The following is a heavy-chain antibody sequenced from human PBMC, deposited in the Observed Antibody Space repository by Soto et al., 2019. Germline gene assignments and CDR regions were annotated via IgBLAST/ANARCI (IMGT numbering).Heavy chain of an antibody. V-gene: IGHV1-69*06. CDR1: GGTFSSYA. CDR3: ARDGGLYSSSSAFRSYYGLDV. D-gene: IGHD6-6*01. Sequence: GASVKVSCKASGGTFSSYAISWVRQAPGQGLEWMGGIIPIFGTANYAQKFQGRVTITADRSTSTAYMELSSLRSEDTAVYYCARDGGLYSSSSAFRSYYGLDVWGQGTTVTVSS. CDR2: IIPIFGTA. J-gene: IGHJ6*02.